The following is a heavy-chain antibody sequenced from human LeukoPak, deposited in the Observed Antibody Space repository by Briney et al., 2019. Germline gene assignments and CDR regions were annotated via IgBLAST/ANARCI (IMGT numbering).Heavy chain of an antibody. D-gene: IGHD6-19*01. V-gene: IGHV3-21*01. CDR3: ARDRGEYSSGWYINWFDP. J-gene: IGHJ5*02. CDR1: GFTFSSYS. CDR2: ISSSSSYI. Sequence: GGSLGLSCAASGFTFSSYSMNWVRQAPGKGLEWVSSISSSSSYIYYADSVKGRFTISRDNAKNSLYLQMNSLRAEDTAVYYCARDRGEYSSGWYINWFDPWGQGTLVTVSS.